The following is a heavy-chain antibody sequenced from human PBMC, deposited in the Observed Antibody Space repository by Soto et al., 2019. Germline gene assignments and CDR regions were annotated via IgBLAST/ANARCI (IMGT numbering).Heavy chain of an antibody. D-gene: IGHD6-19*01. V-gene: IGHV3-23*01. CDR1: GFTFSRYA. CDR3: AKGPDGWYEAGYFDY. J-gene: IGHJ4*02. CDR2: ISGSGGST. Sequence: PWGSLRLSCAASGFTFSRYAMSWVRQAPGKGLEWVSAISGSGGSTYYADSVKGRFTISRDNSKNTLYLQMNSLRAEDTAVYYCAKGPDGWYEAGYFDYWGQGTLVTVSS.